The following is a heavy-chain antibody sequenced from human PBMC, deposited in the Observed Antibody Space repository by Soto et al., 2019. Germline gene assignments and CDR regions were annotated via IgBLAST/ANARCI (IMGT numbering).Heavy chain of an antibody. V-gene: IGHV4-34*01. Sequence: SETLSLTCAVYGGSFSEYYWNWIRQTPGKGLEWIGEINHSGNTNYSPSLKSRVTISVDTPKIQFSLRLNSVTAADTAVYYCARRYYYDNGGSIDYWGQGTLVTVSS. CDR3: ARRYYYDNGGSIDY. CDR1: GGSFSEYY. D-gene: IGHD3-22*01. CDR2: INHSGNT. J-gene: IGHJ4*02.